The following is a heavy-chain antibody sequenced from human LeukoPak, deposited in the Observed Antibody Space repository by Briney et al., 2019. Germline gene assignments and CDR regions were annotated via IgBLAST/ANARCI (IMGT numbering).Heavy chain of an antibody. D-gene: IGHD4-4*01. CDR1: GFTFSSYG. CDR2: ISYDGSNK. Sequence: GGSLRLSCAASGFTFSSYGMHWVRQAPGKGLEWVAVISYDGSNKYYADSVKGRFTISRDNSKNTLYLQMNSLRAEDTAVYYCATLTTVTTDGYWGQGTLVTVSS. V-gene: IGHV3-30*03. CDR3: ATLTTVTTDGY. J-gene: IGHJ4*02.